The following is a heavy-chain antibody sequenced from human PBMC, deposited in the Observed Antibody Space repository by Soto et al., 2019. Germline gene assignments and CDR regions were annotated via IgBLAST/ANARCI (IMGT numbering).Heavy chain of an antibody. CDR1: GGSFSGYD. V-gene: IGHV4-34*01. J-gene: IGHJ6*02. CDR3: ARVGAGYCSGGSCYPDNYYYYGMDV. D-gene: IGHD2-15*01. CDR2: INHSGST. Sequence: SETLSLTCAVYGGSFSGYDWSWIRQPPGKGLEWIGEINHSGSTNYNPSLKSRVTISVDTSKNQFSLKLSSVTATDTAVYYCARVGAGYCSGGSCYPDNYYYYGMDVWGQGTTVTVSS.